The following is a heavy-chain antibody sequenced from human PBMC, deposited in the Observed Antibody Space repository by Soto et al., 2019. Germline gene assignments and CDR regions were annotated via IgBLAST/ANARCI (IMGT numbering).Heavy chain of an antibody. D-gene: IGHD1-26*01. CDR1: GYSLTSYW. CDR3: ARPGRFRYYFDY. V-gene: IGHV5-51*01. CDR2: IYPGYSDT. Sequence: EESLKFSCKASGYSLTSYWTAGERQTPGKGLEWKGIIYPGYSDTRYSPSFQGQVTISADKSISTAYLQWSCLKASDTAMYYCARPGRFRYYFDYWGKGTLVTVSS. J-gene: IGHJ4*02.